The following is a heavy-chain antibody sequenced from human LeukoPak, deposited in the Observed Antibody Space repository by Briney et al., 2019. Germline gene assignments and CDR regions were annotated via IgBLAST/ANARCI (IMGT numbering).Heavy chain of an antibody. V-gene: IGHV3-43*01. CDR3: VKDLTYESSGSVFDY. CDR2: ISWDGTT. D-gene: IGHD3-22*01. Sequence: GGSLRLSCAASGFTFDDYTMHWVRRAPGKTLEGVSLISWDGTTYYADSMKGRFTISRDNSKNSLYLQMDTLRSEDTAFYYCVKDLTYESSGSVFDYWGQGTLVTVSS. CDR1: GFTFDDYT. J-gene: IGHJ4*02.